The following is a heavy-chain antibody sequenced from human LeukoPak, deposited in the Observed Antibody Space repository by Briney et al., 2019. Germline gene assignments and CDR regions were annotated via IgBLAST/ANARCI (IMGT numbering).Heavy chain of an antibody. D-gene: IGHD1-26*01. V-gene: IGHV3-7*01. CDR1: GFTFSSYW. J-gene: IGHJ4*02. Sequence: PGGSLRLSCAASGFTFSSYWMSWVRQAPGKGLEWVANIKKDGSEKYYVDSVKGRFTISRDNAKNSLYLQMNSLRAEDTAVYYCAREGGYSGSYGFDYWGQGTLVTVSS. CDR3: AREGGYSGSYGFDY. CDR2: IKKDGSEK.